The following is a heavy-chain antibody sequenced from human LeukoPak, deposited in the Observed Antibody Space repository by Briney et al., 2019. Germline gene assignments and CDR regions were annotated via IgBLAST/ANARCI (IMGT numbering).Heavy chain of an antibody. CDR3: ARASTPGGVDWFDP. CDR2: ISSSSSYI. V-gene: IGHV3-21*01. D-gene: IGHD2-8*02. Sequence: WGSLRLSCEASGFTVSSNYITWVRQAPGKGLEWVSSISSSSSYIYYADSVKGRFTISRDNAKNSLYLQMNSPRAEDTAVYYCARASTPGGVDWFDPWGQGTLVTVSS. CDR1: GFTVSSNY. J-gene: IGHJ5*02.